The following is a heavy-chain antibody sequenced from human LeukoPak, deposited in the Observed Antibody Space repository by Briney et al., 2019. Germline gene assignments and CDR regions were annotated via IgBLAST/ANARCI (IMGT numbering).Heavy chain of an antibody. V-gene: IGHV3-64D*09. D-gene: IGHD3-22*01. CDR1: GFTFSYYA. CDR2: ISSNGGST. J-gene: IGHJ4*02. CDR3: VKDTHYDNSGYYSRFDY. Sequence: GGSLRLSCSASGFTFSYYAMHWVRQTAGKGLEFVSGISSNGGSTYYADSLKGRFTISRDNSKNTLYLQMSSLRAEDTAVYYCVKDTHYDNSGYYSRFDYWGQGTLVTVSS.